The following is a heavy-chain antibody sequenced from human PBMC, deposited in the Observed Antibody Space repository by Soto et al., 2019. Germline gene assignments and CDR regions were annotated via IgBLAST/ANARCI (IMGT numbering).Heavy chain of an antibody. J-gene: IGHJ6*02. CDR3: ARYRRTYYYDSSGSLGMDV. D-gene: IGHD3-22*01. CDR1: GGSFSGYY. Sequence: TSETLSLTCAVYGGSFSGYYWSWIRQPPGKGLEWIGEINHSGSTNYNPSLKSRVTISVDTSKNQFSLKLSSVTAADTAVYYCARYRRTYYYDSSGSLGMDVWGQGTTVTVSS. CDR2: INHSGST. V-gene: IGHV4-34*01.